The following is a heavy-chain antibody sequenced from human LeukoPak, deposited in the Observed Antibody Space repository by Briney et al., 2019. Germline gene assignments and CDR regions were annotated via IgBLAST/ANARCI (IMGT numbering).Heavy chain of an antibody. V-gene: IGHV3-7*01. CDR2: IKLDGSEK. J-gene: IGHJ4*02. CDR3: ARGSTFSSSPLGY. Sequence: GGSLRLSCVASGFSFGKYWMSWVRQAPGKGLEWVANIKLDGSEKNYVDSVKGRFTISRDNTKNSLYLQMNSLRAEDTAVYYCARGSTFSSSPLGYWGQGTLVTVSS. CDR1: GFSFGKYW. D-gene: IGHD6-6*01.